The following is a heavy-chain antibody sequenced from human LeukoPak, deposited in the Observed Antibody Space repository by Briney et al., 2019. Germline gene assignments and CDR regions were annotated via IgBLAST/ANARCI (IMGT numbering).Heavy chain of an antibody. CDR2: ISGSGSGGST. J-gene: IGHJ6*03. D-gene: IGHD2-15*01. CDR1: GFTFSSSA. CDR3: AKNGDRGAYCSGGTCYPYYYYYMDV. V-gene: IGHV3-23*01. Sequence: PGGSLRLSCAASGFTFSSSAMSWVRQAPGKGLEWVSSISGSGSGGSTYYADSVRGRFTISRDNSRNTLYLQMNSLRAEDTAIYYCAKNGDRGAYCSGGTCYPYYYYYMDVWGKGTTVTISS.